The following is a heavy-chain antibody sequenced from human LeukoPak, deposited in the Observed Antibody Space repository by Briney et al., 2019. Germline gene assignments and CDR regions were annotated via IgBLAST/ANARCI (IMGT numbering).Heavy chain of an antibody. CDR1: GYTFTSYD. CDR2: MNPNSGNT. Sequence: GASVKVSCKASGYTFTSYDINWVRQATGQGLEWMGWMNPNSGNTGYAQQFQGRVTMTRDTSITTAYMELSSLRSEDTAVYYCARGGAFYYDSGGYYWFDPWGQGTLVIVSS. V-gene: IGHV1-8*01. CDR3: ARGGAFYYDSGGYYWFDP. J-gene: IGHJ5*02. D-gene: IGHD3-22*01.